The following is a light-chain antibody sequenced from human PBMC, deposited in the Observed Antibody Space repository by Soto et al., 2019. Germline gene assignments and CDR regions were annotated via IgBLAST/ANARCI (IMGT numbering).Light chain of an antibody. J-gene: IGKJ5*01. V-gene: IGKV2-28*01. CDR2: MGS. CDR3: MQALQTLF. CDR1: QSLLHSNGYNY. Sequence: DIVMTQSPLSLPVTPGEPASISCRSSQSLLHSNGYNYVDWYLQKPGQSPQLLIYMGSYRACGVPDRFSVSGSGTDFTLKISRVEAEDVGVYYCMQALQTLFVGQGTRLEIK.